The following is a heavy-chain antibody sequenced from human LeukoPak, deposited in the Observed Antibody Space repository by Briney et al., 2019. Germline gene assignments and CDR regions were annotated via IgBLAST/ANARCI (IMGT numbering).Heavy chain of an antibody. CDR2: IRSKANSYAT. CDR3: TSAIAAASFDY. CDR1: GFTFSGSA. V-gene: IGHV3-73*01. Sequence: GGSLRLSCAASGFTFSGSAMHWVRQASGKGLEWVGRIRSKANSYATAYAASVKGRFTISRDDSKNTAYLQMNSLKTEDTAVYYCTSAIAAASFDYWGQGTLVTVSS. D-gene: IGHD6-13*01. J-gene: IGHJ4*02.